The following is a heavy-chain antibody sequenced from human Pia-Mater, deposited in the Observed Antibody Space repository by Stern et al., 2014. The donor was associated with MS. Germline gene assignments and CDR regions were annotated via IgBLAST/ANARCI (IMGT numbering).Heavy chain of an antibody. J-gene: IGHJ6*02. V-gene: IGHV1-69*01. Sequence: VQLLESGAEVKKPGSSVKVSCKASGGTFNAYAINWLRQAPGQGLEWMGGINPIFGTANYAKKFQGRVTITADESTRTSSMQLSSLRYDDTAVYYCARDGRHTDNYGLDVWGQGTTVTVSS. CDR2: INPIFGTA. CDR1: GGTFNAYA. CDR3: ARDGRHTDNYGLDV. D-gene: IGHD3-9*01.